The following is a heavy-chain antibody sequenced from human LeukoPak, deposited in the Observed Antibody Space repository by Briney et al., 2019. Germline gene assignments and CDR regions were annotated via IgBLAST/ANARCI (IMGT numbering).Heavy chain of an antibody. D-gene: IGHD2-2*01. J-gene: IGHJ4*02. V-gene: IGHV4-59*08. CDR3: ARRLGSSSTGFDY. CDR2: IHYSGST. CDR1: GGSISSYY. Sequence: SETLSLTCTVSGGSISSYYWSWIRQPPGKGLEWIGSIHYSGSTTYNPSLKSPVTISVDTSKNQFSLKLSSVTAADTAVYYCARRLGSSSTGFDYWGQGTLVTVSS.